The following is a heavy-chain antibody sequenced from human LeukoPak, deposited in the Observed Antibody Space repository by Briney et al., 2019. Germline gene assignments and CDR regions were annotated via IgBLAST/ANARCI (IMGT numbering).Heavy chain of an antibody. V-gene: IGHV4-4*08. CDR3: AREMRGVMSVGLDY. D-gene: IGHD3-10*01. CDR2: ISSSGST. J-gene: IGHJ4*02. CDR1: GGSISSYY. Sequence: KPSETLSLTCTVSGGSISSYYWNWIRQPPGKGLEWIGYISSSGSTNYNPSLKSRVTISVDTSKNQFSLELNSVTAADTAVYYCAREMRGVMSVGLDYLGQGTLVTVSS.